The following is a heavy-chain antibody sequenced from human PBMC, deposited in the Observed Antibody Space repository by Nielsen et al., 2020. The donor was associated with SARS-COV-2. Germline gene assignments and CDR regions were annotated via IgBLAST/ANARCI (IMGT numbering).Heavy chain of an antibody. V-gene: IGHV5-51*01. Sequence: KVSCKASGYIFTDYWIGWVRQMPGKGLEWMGIIYPGDSDITYSPSFQGQVTISADNSTSAAYLQWSSLKASDTAMYYCAKGGDNSGSYFDHWGQGTLLTVSS. CDR1: GYIFTDYW. D-gene: IGHD4-23*01. J-gene: IGHJ4*02. CDR3: AKGGDNSGSYFDH. CDR2: IYPGDSDI.